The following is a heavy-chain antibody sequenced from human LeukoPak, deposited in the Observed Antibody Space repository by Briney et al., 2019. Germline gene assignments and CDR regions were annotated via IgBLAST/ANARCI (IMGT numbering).Heavy chain of an antibody. CDR3: AKDSYGGPFYYYYGMDV. D-gene: IGHD4-23*01. J-gene: IGHJ6*02. Sequence: GGSLRLSCAASGFTFSSYAMHWVRQAPGKGLEWVAVISYDGSNKYYADSVKGRFTISRDNSKNTLYLQMNSLRAEDTAVYYCAKDSYGGPFYYYYGMDVWGQGTTVTVSS. V-gene: IGHV3-30*04. CDR2: ISYDGSNK. CDR1: GFTFSSYA.